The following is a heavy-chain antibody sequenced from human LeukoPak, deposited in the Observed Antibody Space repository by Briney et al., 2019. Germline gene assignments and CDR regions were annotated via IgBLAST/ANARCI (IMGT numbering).Heavy chain of an antibody. V-gene: IGHV3-33*01. D-gene: IGHD3-22*01. CDR3: ARDRRLFDY. CDR2: IWYDGSNK. CDR1: GFTFSSYG. J-gene: IGHJ4*02. Sequence: GRSLRLSCAASGFTFSSYGMHWVRQAPGKGLEWVAVIWYDGSNKYYADFVKGRFTISRDNSKNTLYLQMNSLRAEDTAVYYCARDRRLFDYWGQGTLVTVSS.